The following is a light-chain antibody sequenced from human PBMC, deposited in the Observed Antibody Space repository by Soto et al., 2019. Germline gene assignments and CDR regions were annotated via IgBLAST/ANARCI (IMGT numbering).Light chain of an antibody. CDR1: QNILTY. Sequence: DIQMTQSPSSLSASVGDRVTITCRSSQNILTYLNWYQQRAGEAPRFLIYAASNLQDGVPSRFSGSESGTEFTLTISSLQPEDFATYYCQQSDSVPLTFGQGTKLEMK. CDR3: QQSDSVPLT. J-gene: IGKJ2*01. V-gene: IGKV1-39*01. CDR2: AAS.